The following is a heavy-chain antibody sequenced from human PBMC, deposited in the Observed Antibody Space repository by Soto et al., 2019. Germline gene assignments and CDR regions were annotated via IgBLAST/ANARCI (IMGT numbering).Heavy chain of an antibody. J-gene: IGHJ6*02. CDR3: ARDARYASSWDGLDV. V-gene: IGHV3-11*01. D-gene: IGHD6-13*01. Sequence: QVQLVESGGGVVKPGGSLRLSCVASGFTFSDYYMNWIRQAPGQGLEWVADITSSGQSVFYAESVKGRFTVSRDNSKNSKYLQMDSLRADGTAICYCARDARYASSWDGLDVWGQGTTVTVSS. CDR2: ITSSGQSV. CDR1: GFTFSDYY.